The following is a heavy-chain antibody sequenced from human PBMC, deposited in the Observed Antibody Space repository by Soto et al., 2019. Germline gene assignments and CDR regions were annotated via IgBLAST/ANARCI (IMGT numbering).Heavy chain of an antibody. J-gene: IGHJ5*02. V-gene: IGHV1-8*01. D-gene: IGHD1-1*01. CDR3: VRMASSGTLNWFDP. Sequence: GSVKVCFKSSASTFLNHDISLVRQATGQGLEWMGWMNPNSGNTGYALKFQGRVSMTRNTSIYTVYLELSSLASDDTAVYYCVRMASSGTLNWFDPWGQGTMVTVSS. CDR1: ASTFLNHD. CDR2: MNPNSGNT.